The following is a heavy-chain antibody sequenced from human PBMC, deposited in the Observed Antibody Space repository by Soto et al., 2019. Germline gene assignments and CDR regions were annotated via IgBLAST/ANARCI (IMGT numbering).Heavy chain of an antibody. CDR2: ISYDGSNK. V-gene: IGHV3-30-3*01. D-gene: IGHD3-10*01. CDR3: ARDKRLWLGFDY. Sequence: GGSLRLSCAASGFTFSSYAMHWVRQAPGKGLEWVAVISYDGSNKYYADSVKGRFTISRDNSKNTLYLQMNSLRAEDTAVYYCARDKRLWLGFDYWGQGTLVTVSS. J-gene: IGHJ4*02. CDR1: GFTFSSYA.